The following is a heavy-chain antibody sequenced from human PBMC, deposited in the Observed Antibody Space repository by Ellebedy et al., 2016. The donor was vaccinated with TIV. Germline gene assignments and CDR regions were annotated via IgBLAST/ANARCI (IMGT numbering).Heavy chain of an antibody. CDR2: ISSDGSEK. CDR1: EFTLNTYG. CDR3: AEEGGSSRGASGMDV. J-gene: IGHJ6*02. V-gene: IGHV3-30*18. Sequence: GESLKISCAASEFTLNTYGMHWVRQTPDKGLEWVAFISSDGSEKYYVGSVKGRFPISRDISKNTLYLEMNSLRGDDTAVYYCAEEGGSSRGASGMDVWGQGTTVIVSS. D-gene: IGHD6-6*01.